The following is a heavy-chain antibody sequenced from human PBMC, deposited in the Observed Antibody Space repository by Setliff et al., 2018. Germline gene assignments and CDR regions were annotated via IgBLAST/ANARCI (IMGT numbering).Heavy chain of an antibody. V-gene: IGHV1-69*13. CDR2: IIPMFGT. J-gene: IGHJ6*03. CDR1: GGTFSSYA. CDR3: AGGQPLVRKYYYYMDV. Sequence: ASVKVSCKASGGTFSSYAISWVREAPGQGLEWMGWIIPMFGTNYEQKFQGRVTITADESTITAYMELSSLGSEDTAVYYCAGGQPLVRKYYYYMDVWGKGTTVTVSS. D-gene: IGHD3-10*01.